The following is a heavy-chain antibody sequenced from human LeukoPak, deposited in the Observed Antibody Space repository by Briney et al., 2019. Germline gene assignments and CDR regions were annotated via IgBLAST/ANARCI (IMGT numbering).Heavy chain of an antibody. Sequence: PGGSLRLSCAASGFTFSSYSMNWVRQAPGKGLEWVSSISSSSSYIYYADSVKGRFTIPRDNAKNSLYLQMNSLRADDTAVYYCAREGSPYFGMDVWGKGTTVTVSA. CDR1: GFTFSSYS. CDR3: AREGSPYFGMDV. D-gene: IGHD3-10*01. J-gene: IGHJ6*01. V-gene: IGHV3-21*01. CDR2: ISSSSSYI.